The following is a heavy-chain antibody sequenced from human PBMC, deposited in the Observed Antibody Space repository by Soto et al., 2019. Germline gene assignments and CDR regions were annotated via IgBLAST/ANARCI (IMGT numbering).Heavy chain of an antibody. CDR2: INPSGGST. V-gene: IGHV1-46*01. CDR1: GYTFTSYY. J-gene: IGHJ3*02. CDR3: ARIMASGVHCTNSVCYTGGAFYI. Sequence: ASVKVSCKASGYTFTSYYMHWVRQAPGQGLEWMGIINPSGGSTSYAQKFQGRVTMTRDTSTSTVYMELSSLRSEDTAVYYCARIMASGVHCTNSVCYTGGAFYIRGQETMVAISS. D-gene: IGHD2-8*01.